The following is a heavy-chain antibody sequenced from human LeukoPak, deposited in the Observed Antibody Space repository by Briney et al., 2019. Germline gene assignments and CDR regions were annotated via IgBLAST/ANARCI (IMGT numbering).Heavy chain of an antibody. Sequence: PSEGLSLTCAVYGGSFTGYYSSWIRQHPGKGPECVGEVSHRGSTDDNPSLKSRVTISVYTSRNQFSWKLTSVTAAVRAVYYFARCRRQRLRSWGYWGQGTLVTVSS. J-gene: IGHJ4*02. D-gene: IGHD5/OR15-5a*01. CDR1: GGSFTGYY. CDR2: VSHRGST. V-gene: IGHV4-34*01. CDR3: ARCRRQRLRSWGY.